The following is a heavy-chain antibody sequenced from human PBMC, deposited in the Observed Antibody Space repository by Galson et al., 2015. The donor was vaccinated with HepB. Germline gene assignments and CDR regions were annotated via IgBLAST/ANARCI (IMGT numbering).Heavy chain of an antibody. CDR2: IKQDGSEK. CDR3: AKDGGVSYVDY. D-gene: IGHD5/OR15-5a*01. J-gene: IGHJ4*02. Sequence: SLRLSCAASGFTFSSYWMSRVRQAPGKGLEWVANIKQDGSEKYYADSVKGRFTISRDNSKNTLYLQMNSLRAEDTAVYYCAKDGGVSYVDYWGQGTLVTVSP. V-gene: IGHV3-7*01. CDR1: GFTFSSYW.